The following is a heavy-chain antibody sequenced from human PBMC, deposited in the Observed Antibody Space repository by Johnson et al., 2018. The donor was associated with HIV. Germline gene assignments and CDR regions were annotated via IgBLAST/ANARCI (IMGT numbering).Heavy chain of an antibody. CDR2: ISSSGSII. Sequence: QMQLVESGGGVVRPGGSLRLSCAASGFTFDDYGMSWIRQAPGKGLEWVSYISSSGSIIYSADSVKGRFTISRDNAKNSLYLQMNSLRAEDTAVYYCARSIVGAIVDAFDMWGQATMVTVSS. CDR1: GFTFDDYG. CDR3: ARSIVGAIVDAFDM. V-gene: IGHV3-11*04. J-gene: IGHJ3*02. D-gene: IGHD1-26*01.